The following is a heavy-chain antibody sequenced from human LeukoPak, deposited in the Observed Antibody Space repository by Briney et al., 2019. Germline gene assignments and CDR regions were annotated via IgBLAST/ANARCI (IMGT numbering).Heavy chain of an antibody. CDR1: GGSVNGYY. J-gene: IGHJ4*02. CDR2: IHSSGST. CDR3: AKVASGGAKFDY. Sequence: SETLSLTCTVFGGSVNGYYWSWIRQPPGKGLDWMAYIHSSGSTNYNPSLKSRLTASVDTSKNQFSLNVRSVTAADTAVYYCAKVASGGAKFDYWGQGTLVTVSS. D-gene: IGHD3-10*01. V-gene: IGHV4-59*02.